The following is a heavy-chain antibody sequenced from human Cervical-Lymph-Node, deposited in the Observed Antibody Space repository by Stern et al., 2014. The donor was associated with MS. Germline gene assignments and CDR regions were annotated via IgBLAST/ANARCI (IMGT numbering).Heavy chain of an antibody. J-gene: IGHJ4*02. Sequence: VQLVESGGGVVQPGRSLRLSCATSGFTFGRHSMHWVRQAPGKGLEWVAIISYEGSSQHYAYSVKGRFTISRSNSNNTLYLQMNSLRVEDTAMYYCARPAAARYFDYWGQGSQVTVSS. CDR3: ARPAAARYFDY. D-gene: IGHD6-25*01. CDR2: ISYEGSSQ. V-gene: IGHV3-30-3*01. CDR1: GFTFGRHS.